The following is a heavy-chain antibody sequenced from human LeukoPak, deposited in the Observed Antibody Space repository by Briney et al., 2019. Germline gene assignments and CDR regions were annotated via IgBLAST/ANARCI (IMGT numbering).Heavy chain of an antibody. CDR1: GFTFNRYG. CDR3: VRVLAAAGTEAFDY. CDR2: ISNAGSNK. Sequence: GGSLRLSCAASGFTFNRYGMHWIRQTPGKGLEWVALISNAGSNKYYADSVEGRFTISRDNSKNTMSLQMNSLKPEDTGVYFCVRVLAAAGTEAFDYWGQGVLVTVSS. D-gene: IGHD6-13*01. J-gene: IGHJ4*02. V-gene: IGHV3-30*03.